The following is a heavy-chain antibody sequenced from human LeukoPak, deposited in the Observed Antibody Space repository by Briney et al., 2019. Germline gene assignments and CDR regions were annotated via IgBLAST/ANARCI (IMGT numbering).Heavy chain of an antibody. CDR3: AKAGVAAAGTVHGVFVGGLLTGSFFDY. CDR1: EFTFSSYA. CDR2: ISYDGSNK. Sequence: PGGSLRLSCAASEFTFSSYAMHWVRQAPGKGLEWVEVISYDGSNKYYADPVKGRFTISRDNSKNTLYLQMNSLRAEDTAVYYCAKAGVAAAGTVHGVFVGGLLTGSFFDYWGQGTLVTVSS. V-gene: IGHV3-30-3*01. D-gene: IGHD6-13*01. J-gene: IGHJ4*02.